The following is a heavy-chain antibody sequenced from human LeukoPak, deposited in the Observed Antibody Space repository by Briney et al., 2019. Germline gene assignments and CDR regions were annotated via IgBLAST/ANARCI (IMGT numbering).Heavy chain of an antibody. CDR2: LNPNSGDT. J-gene: IGHJ4*02. D-gene: IGHD2-15*01. Sequence: GASVKVSCKASGYTFTGYYIHWVRQAPGQGLEWMGWLNPNSGDTNCAQKFQGRVTMTRDTSISTAYMELSRLRSDDTAIYYCARAVATTYYFDYWGQGTLVTVSS. CDR3: ARAVATTYYFDY. CDR1: GYTFTGYY. V-gene: IGHV1-2*02.